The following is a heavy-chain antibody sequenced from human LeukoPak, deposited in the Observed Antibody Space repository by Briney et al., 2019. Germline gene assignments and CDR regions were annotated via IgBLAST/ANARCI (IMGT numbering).Heavy chain of an antibody. V-gene: IGHV4-59*01. CDR3: ARARRWQPKYYYYMDV. CDR2: IYYSGST. D-gene: IGHD6-13*01. J-gene: IGHJ6*03. CDR1: GGSISSYY. Sequence: SETLSLTCTVSGGSISSYYWSWIRQPPGKGLEWIGYIYYSGSTNYNPSLKSRVTISVDTSKNQLSLKLSSVTAADTAVYYCARARRWQPKYYYYMDVWGKGTTVTVSS.